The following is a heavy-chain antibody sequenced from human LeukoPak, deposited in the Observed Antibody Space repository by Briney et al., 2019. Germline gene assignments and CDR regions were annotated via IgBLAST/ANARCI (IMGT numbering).Heavy chain of an antibody. J-gene: IGHJ4*02. D-gene: IGHD2-2*02. Sequence: SVTVSFKASGGTFISYAISWVRQAPGQGLEWMGRIIPILGIANYAQKFQGRVTITADKSTSTAYMELSSLRSEGTAVYYCARGYCSSTSCYTSDYWGQGTLVTVSS. CDR1: GGTFISYA. CDR3: ARGYCSSTSCYTSDY. V-gene: IGHV1-69*04. CDR2: IIPILGIA.